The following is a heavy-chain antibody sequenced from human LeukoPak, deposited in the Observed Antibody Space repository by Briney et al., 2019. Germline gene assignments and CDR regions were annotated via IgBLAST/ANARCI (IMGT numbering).Heavy chain of an antibody. CDR1: GYTFTSYA. J-gene: IGHJ5*02. CDR2: IIPIFGTA. Sequence: ASVKVSCKASGYTFTSYAMNWVRQAPGQGLEWMGGIIPIFGTANYAQKFQGRVTITADESTSTAYMELSSLRSEDTAVYYCARAEWYGSSWYRGPNWFDPWGQGTLVTVSS. V-gene: IGHV1-69*13. D-gene: IGHD6-13*01. CDR3: ARAEWYGSSWYRGPNWFDP.